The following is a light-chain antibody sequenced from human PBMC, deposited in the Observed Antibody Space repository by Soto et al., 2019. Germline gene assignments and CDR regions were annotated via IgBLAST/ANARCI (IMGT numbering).Light chain of an antibody. CDR3: QQYNNWPPWT. Sequence: EIVITQSPATLSVSPGERATLSCRASQSVSSKLAWYQQKPGQAPRLLIYAASTRATGIPARFSGSGSGTEFTLTISSLQSEDFAVYFCQQYNNWPPWTFGQGTKVDIK. J-gene: IGKJ1*01. CDR1: QSVSSK. CDR2: AAS. V-gene: IGKV3-15*01.